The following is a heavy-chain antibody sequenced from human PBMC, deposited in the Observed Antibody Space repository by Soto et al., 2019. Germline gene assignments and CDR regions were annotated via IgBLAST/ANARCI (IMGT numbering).Heavy chain of an antibody. Sequence: ASVKVSCKASGGTFSSYAISWVRQAPGQGLEWMGGIIPIFGTANYAQKFQGRVTITADESTSTAYMELSSLRSEDTAVYYCARDGIAVAGPQAGGMDVGRQGTKANVSS. CDR1: GGTFSSYA. V-gene: IGHV1-69*13. CDR3: ARDGIAVAGPQAGGMDV. CDR2: IIPIFGTA. D-gene: IGHD6-19*01. J-gene: IGHJ6*02.